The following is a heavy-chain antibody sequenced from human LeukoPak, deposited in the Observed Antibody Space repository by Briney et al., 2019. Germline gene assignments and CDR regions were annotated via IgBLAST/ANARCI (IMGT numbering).Heavy chain of an antibody. CDR3: AKVALAPDSSGLDY. CDR2: IWYDGSNK. J-gene: IGHJ4*02. V-gene: IGHV3-33*06. D-gene: IGHD3-22*01. Sequence: GGSLRLSCAASGFTFSSYGMHWVRQAPGKGPGWVAAIWYDGSNKYYADSVKGRFTISRDNSKNTLYLKMNSLRAEDTAVYYCAKVALAPDSSGLDYWGQGTLVTVSS. CDR1: GFTFSSYG.